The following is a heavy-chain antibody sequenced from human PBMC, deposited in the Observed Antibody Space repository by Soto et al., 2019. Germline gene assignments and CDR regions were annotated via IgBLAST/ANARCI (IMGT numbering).Heavy chain of an antibody. D-gene: IGHD6-6*01. CDR1: GFIFSNNG. J-gene: IGHJ4*02. CDR2: MSYDGSAK. CDR3: AIARVADSALDH. V-gene: IGHV3-30*02. Sequence: GGSLRLSCAGSGFIFSNNGMHWVRQAPGKGLEWVAFMSYDGSAKFYADSVKGRFTISRDNSKSTLFLHMSNLRAEDTAMYYCAIARVADSALDHWGQGTLVTVSS.